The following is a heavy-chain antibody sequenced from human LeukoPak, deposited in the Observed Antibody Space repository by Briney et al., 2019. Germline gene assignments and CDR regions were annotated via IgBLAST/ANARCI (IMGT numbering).Heavy chain of an antibody. CDR1: GGTFSSYA. V-gene: IGHV1-69*04. CDR2: IIPIFGIA. CDR3: ARELSCSGDSCNFYYYYGMDV. Sequence: SVKVSCKASGGTFSSYAISWVRQVPGQGLEWMGRIIPIFGIANYAQKFQGRVTITADKSTSTAYMELSSLRSEDTAVYYCARELSCSGDSCNFYYYYGMDVWGQGTTVTVSS. J-gene: IGHJ6*02. D-gene: IGHD2-15*01.